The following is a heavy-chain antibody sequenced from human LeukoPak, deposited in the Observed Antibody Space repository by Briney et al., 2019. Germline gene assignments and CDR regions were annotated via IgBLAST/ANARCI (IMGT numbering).Heavy chain of an antibody. CDR3: ARDSQWLAHFDY. D-gene: IGHD6-19*01. CDR2: ISYDGSNK. V-gene: IGHV3-30-3*01. Sequence: GRSLILSCAASGFTFSSYAMHWVRQAPGKGLEWVAVISYDGSNKYYADSVKGRFTISRDNSKNTLYLQMNSLRAEDTAVYYCARDSQWLAHFDYWGQGTLVTVSS. CDR1: GFTFSSYA. J-gene: IGHJ4*02.